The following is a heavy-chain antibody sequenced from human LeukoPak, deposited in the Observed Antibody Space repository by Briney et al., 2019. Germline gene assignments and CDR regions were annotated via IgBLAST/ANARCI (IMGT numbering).Heavy chain of an antibody. V-gene: IGHV3-48*02. CDR2: ISSTTNTI. Sequence: PGGSLRLSCAASGFTFSSYSMEWVRQAPGKGLEWVSFISSTTNTIYYADSVKGRFTISRDNAKNSLYLQMNSLRDEDTAVYYCARDPNDYWGQGTLVTVSS. CDR1: GFTFSSYS. CDR3: ARDPNDY. J-gene: IGHJ4*02.